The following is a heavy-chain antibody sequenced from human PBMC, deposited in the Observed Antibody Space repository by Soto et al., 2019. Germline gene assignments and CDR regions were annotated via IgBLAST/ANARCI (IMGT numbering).Heavy chain of an antibody. CDR2: ISGSGGSA. CDR3: AKHPQLIAAAPFDY. Sequence: EGSLRLSCATSGFTFSSYAMSWVRQAPGKGLEWVSAISGSGGSAYYADSVKGRFTISRDNSKNTLYLQMNSMRAEATAVYYCAKHPQLIAAAPFDYWGQGTLVTVS. V-gene: IGHV3-23*01. CDR1: GFTFSSYA. D-gene: IGHD6-13*01. J-gene: IGHJ4*02.